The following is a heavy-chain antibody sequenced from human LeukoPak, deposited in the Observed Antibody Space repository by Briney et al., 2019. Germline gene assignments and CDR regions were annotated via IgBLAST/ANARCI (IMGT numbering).Heavy chain of an antibody. D-gene: IGHD5-12*01. CDR1: GDSVSSNSAA. J-gene: IGHJ6*02. CDR3: ARDTYSGYDSLFGNYFYYAMDV. Sequence: SQTLSLTCAISGDSVSSNSAAWNWIRQSPSRGLEWLGRTYYRSKWYNDYAVSVKSRITINPDTSRNQFPLQLNSVTPEDTAVYYCARDTYSGYDSLFGNYFYYAMDVWGQGTTVTVSS. CDR2: TYYRSKWYN. V-gene: IGHV6-1*01.